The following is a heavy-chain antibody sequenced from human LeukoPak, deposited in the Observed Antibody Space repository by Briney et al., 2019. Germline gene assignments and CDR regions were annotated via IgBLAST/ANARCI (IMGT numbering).Heavy chain of an antibody. CDR3: AKDVYDFWSGSHPLGY. V-gene: IGHV4-39*07. CDR1: GGSISSSSYY. J-gene: IGHJ4*02. CDR2: IYYSGST. Sequence: KASETLSLTCTVSGGSISSSSYYWGWIRQPPGKGLEWIGSIYYSGSTNYNPSLKSRVTISVDTSKNQFSLKLSSVTAADTAVYYCAKDVYDFWSGSHPLGYWGQGTLVTVSS. D-gene: IGHD3-3*01.